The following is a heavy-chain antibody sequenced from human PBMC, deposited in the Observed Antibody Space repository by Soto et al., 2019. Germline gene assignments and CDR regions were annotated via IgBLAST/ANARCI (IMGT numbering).Heavy chain of an antibody. CDR1: GYSFTSYW. D-gene: IGHD4-17*01. Sequence: GESLKISCKGSGYSFTSYWIGWVRQMPGKGLEWMGIIYPGDSDTRYSPSFQGQVTISADKSISTAYLQWSSLKASDTAMYYCARLGPGYGGNAHSARTYYYYGMDVWGQGTTVTVSS. V-gene: IGHV5-51*01. CDR3: ARLGPGYGGNAHSARTYYYYGMDV. CDR2: IYPGDSDT. J-gene: IGHJ6*02.